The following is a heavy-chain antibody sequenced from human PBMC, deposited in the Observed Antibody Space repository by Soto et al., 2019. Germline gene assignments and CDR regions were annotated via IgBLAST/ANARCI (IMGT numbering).Heavy chain of an antibody. CDR1: GFTFSSYG. V-gene: IGHV3-30*18. Sequence: GGSLRLSCAASGFTFSSYGMHWVRQAPGKGLEWVAVISYDGSNKYYADSVKGRFTISRDNSKNTLYLQMNSLRGEDTAVYYCAKNCGVNCYSPSRIVLQHWGQGTQVAVS. D-gene: IGHD2-21*01. J-gene: IGHJ1*01. CDR2: ISYDGSNK. CDR3: AKNCGVNCYSPSRIVLQH.